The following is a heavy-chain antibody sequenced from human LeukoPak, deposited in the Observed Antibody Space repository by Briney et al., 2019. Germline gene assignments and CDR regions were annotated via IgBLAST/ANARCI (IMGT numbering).Heavy chain of an antibody. D-gene: IGHD3-3*01. CDR2: ISSSGTT. J-gene: IGHJ4*02. CDR1: GGSISSSGSY. V-gene: IGHV4-39*07. Sequence: NPSETLSLTCTVSGGSISSSGSYWGWIRQPPGRGLEWIGSISSSGTTYYNPSLKSRVTISVDTSKNQFSLKLRSVTAADTAVYYCARDPDFWSGYYNFDYWGQGTLVTVSS. CDR3: ARDPDFWSGYYNFDY.